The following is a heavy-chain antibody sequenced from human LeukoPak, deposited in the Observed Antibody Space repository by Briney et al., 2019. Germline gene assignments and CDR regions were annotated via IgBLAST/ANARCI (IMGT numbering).Heavy chain of an antibody. CDR2: IKSKTDGGTT. Sequence: GGSLRLSCAASGFTFGNAWMSWVRQAPGKGLEWVGRIKSKTDGGTTDYAAPVKGRFTISRDDSKNTLYLQMNSLKTEDTAVYYCTTDSFDYGDYESYWGQGTLVTVSS. J-gene: IGHJ4*02. CDR1: GFTFGNAW. V-gene: IGHV3-15*01. D-gene: IGHD4-17*01. CDR3: TTDSFDYGDYESY.